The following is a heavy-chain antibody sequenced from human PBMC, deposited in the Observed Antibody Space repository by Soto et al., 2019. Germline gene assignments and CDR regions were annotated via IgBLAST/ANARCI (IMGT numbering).Heavy chain of an antibody. D-gene: IGHD6-13*01. Sequence: GASVKVSCKASGGTFSSYTISWVRQAPGQGLEWMGRIIPILGIANYAQKFQGRVTITADKSTSTAYMELSSLRSEDTAVYYCAAPPTCSTSPVHYYYYMDVWGKGTTVTVSS. J-gene: IGHJ6*03. CDR3: AAPPTCSTSPVHYYYYMDV. V-gene: IGHV1-69*02. CDR1: GGTFSSYT. CDR2: IIPILGIA.